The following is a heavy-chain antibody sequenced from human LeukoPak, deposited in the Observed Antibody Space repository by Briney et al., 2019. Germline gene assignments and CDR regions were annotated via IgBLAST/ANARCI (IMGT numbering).Heavy chain of an antibody. J-gene: IGHJ4*02. CDR3: ADSIAARPAPVDY. CDR2: INHSGST. V-gene: IGHV4-34*01. CDR1: GGSFSGYY. D-gene: IGHD6-6*01. Sequence: SETLSLTRAVYGGSFSGYYWSWIRQPPGKGLEWIGEINHSGSTNYNPSLKSRVTISVDTSKNQFSLKLSSVTAADTAVYYCADSIAARPAPVDYWGQGTLVTVSS.